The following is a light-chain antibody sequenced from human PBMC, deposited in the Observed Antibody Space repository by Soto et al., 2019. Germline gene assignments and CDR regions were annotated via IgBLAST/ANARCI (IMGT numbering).Light chain of an antibody. CDR1: SSDIGGYGF. CDR2: DVN. CDR3: SSYTSISTLDVV. J-gene: IGLJ2*01. V-gene: IGLV2-14*03. Sequence: QSALTQPASVSGSPGQSITISCTGTSSDIGGYGFVSWYQQHPGKAPKLVIYDVNNRPSGVSNRFSGSKSGNTASLTISGLQTEDEADYYCSSYTSISTLDVVFGGGTKLTVL.